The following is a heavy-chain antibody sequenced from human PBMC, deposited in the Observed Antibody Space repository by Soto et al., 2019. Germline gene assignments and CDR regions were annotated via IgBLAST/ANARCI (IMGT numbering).Heavy chain of an antibody. CDR3: ARDGGIAAAGLDY. J-gene: IGHJ4*02. D-gene: IGHD6-13*01. Sequence: SETLSLTCTVSGGSISSYYWSWIRQPPGKGLEWIGYIYYSGSTNYNPSLKSRVTISVDTSKNQFSLKLSSVTAADTAVYYCARDGGIAAAGLDYWGQGTLVTVSS. CDR1: GGSISSYY. V-gene: IGHV4-59*01. CDR2: IYYSGST.